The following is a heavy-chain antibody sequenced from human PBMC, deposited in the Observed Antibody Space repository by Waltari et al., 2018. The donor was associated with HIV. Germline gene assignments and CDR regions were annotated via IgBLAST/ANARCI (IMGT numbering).Heavy chain of an antibody. CDR1: GASISGYY. D-gene: IGHD3-3*02. CDR3: VQSTFLGVVPSNWFDP. V-gene: IGHV4-4*07. CDR2: PYFGGMA. Sequence: QESNPGLVRPSETLSLTCSVFGASISGYYWSWIRQDAARKGNNAKRLVVLRRPYFGGMADYRVYLKIRITISMDTSKNQVSLRLKSVTAADTAMYYCVQSTFLGVVPSNWFDPWGPGTLVTVSS. J-gene: IGHJ5*02.